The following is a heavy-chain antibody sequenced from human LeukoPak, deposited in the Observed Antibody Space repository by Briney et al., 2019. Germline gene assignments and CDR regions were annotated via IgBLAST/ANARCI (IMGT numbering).Heavy chain of an antibody. CDR1: GFPLRDYY. J-gene: IGHJ3*01. Sequence: GGSVRLSCGASGFPLRDYYMLWLREARGKGLEWVANIKKEGTETVYVASMKGRFNITRDNARNTVYLQMNSLGGDDTAIYYGVRGTRAFDVWGQGTMVTVSS. V-gene: IGHV3-7*01. CDR2: IKKEGTET. CDR3: VRGTRAFDV.